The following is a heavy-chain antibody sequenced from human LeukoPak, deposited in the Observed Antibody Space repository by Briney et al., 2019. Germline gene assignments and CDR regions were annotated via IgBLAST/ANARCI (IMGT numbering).Heavy chain of an antibody. J-gene: IGHJ4*02. CDR1: GFSVISNY. CDR2: ISGSGGST. CDR3: AKEGYRYYFNN. V-gene: IGHV3-23*01. Sequence: GGSLRLSCAASGFSVISNYMSWVRQAPGKGLEWVSAISGSGGSTYYADSVKGRFTISRDNSKNTLYLEMNSPRAEDTAVYYCAKEGYRYYFNNWGQGTLVTVSS. D-gene: IGHD5-12*01.